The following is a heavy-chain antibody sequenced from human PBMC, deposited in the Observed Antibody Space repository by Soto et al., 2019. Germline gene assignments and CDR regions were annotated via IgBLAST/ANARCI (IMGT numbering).Heavy chain of an antibody. V-gene: IGHV1-24*01. J-gene: IGHJ6*02. D-gene: IGHD6-13*01. CDR1: GYTLTELS. Sequence: ASVKVSCKVSGYTLTELSMHWVLQAPGKGLEWMGGFDPEDGETIYAQKFQGRVTMTEDTSTDTAYMELSSLRSEDTAVYYCATDLLFGYSSSRYGMDVWGQGTTVTVSS. CDR2: FDPEDGET. CDR3: ATDLLFGYSSSRYGMDV.